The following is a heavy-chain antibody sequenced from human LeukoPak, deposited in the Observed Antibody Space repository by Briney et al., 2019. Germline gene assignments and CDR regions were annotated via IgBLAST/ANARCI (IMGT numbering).Heavy chain of an antibody. D-gene: IGHD3-10*01. J-gene: IGHJ4*02. Sequence: ASVKVSCKASGYTFTGYYMHWVRQAPGQGLEWMGWINPNSGGTNYAQKFQGRVTMTRDTSISTAYMELSRLRSDDTAVCYCARVSYSSPDYYGLLGYWGQGTLVTVSS. CDR1: GYTFTGYY. CDR3: ARVSYSSPDYYGLLGY. V-gene: IGHV1-2*02. CDR2: INPNSGGT.